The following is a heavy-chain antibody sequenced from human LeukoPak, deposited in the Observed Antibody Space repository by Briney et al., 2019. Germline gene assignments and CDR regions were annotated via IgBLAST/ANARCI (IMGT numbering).Heavy chain of an antibody. D-gene: IGHD3-22*01. CDR2: IIPIFGTA. J-gene: IGHJ4*02. Sequence: SVKVSCKASGGTFSSYAISWVRQAPGQGLEWMGGIIPIFGTANYAQKFQGRVTITTDESTSTAYMELSSLRSGDTAVYYCASTTYYYDSSGYLLDYWGQGTLVTVSS. CDR3: ASTTYYYDSSGYLLDY. V-gene: IGHV1-69*05. CDR1: GGTFSSYA.